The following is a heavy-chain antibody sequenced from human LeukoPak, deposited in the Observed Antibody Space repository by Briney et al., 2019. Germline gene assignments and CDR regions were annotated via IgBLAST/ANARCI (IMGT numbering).Heavy chain of an antibody. Sequence: GGSLRLSCAASGFTFSSYSMNWVRQAPGKGLEWISSISSSRSYIYYAASESGGFTISRDNAKNSLYLQMNSLRAEDTAVYYCARDRIYCGGHCYSGWFDAWGQGTLVTVSS. CDR3: ARDRIYCGGHCYSGWFDA. CDR2: ISSSRSYI. D-gene: IGHD2-21*02. J-gene: IGHJ5*02. V-gene: IGHV3-21*01. CDR1: GFTFSSYS.